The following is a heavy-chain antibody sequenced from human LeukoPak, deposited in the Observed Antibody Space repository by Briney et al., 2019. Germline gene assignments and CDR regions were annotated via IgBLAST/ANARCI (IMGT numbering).Heavy chain of an antibody. V-gene: IGHV3-33*01. Sequence: GGSLRLSCAASGFTFSSYGMHWGRQAPGKGLEWVAGIWFDGSNKYYADSAKGRFTISRDNSKNTLYLQMNSLRAEDTAVYYCARDLRYSSGWYRGDFFDYWGQGTLVTVSS. CDR2: IWFDGSNK. J-gene: IGHJ4*02. CDR1: GFTFSSYG. CDR3: ARDLRYSSGWYRGDFFDY. D-gene: IGHD6-19*01.